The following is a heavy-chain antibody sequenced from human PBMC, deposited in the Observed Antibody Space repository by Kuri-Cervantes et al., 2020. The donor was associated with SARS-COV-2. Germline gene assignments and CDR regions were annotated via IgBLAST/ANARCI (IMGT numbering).Heavy chain of an antibody. D-gene: IGHD4-17*01. V-gene: IGHV3-74*01. CDR3: AKGLRTTGPDY. Sequence: GESLKISCAASGFTFSGHWIHWVRQAPGKGLVWVSRINPDGGYTNNADSVKGRFTLSRDNTKNTLYLQMNSLRAEDTAVYYCAKGLRTTGPDYWGQGTLVTVSS. CDR2: INPDGGYT. J-gene: IGHJ4*02. CDR1: GFTFSGHW.